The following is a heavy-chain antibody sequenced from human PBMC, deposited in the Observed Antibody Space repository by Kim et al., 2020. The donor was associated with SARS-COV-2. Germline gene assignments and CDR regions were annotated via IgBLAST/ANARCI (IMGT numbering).Heavy chain of an antibody. CDR2: MNPNSGNT. J-gene: IGHJ4*02. CDR1: GYTFTSYD. Sequence: ASVKVSCKASGYTFTSYDINWVRQATGQGLEWMGWMNPNSGNTGYAQKFQGRVTMTRNTSISTAYMELSSLRSEDTAVYYCARGPRGQGNDILTGYFIYWGQGTLVTVSS. D-gene: IGHD3-9*01. V-gene: IGHV1-8*01. CDR3: ARGPRGQGNDILTGYFIY.